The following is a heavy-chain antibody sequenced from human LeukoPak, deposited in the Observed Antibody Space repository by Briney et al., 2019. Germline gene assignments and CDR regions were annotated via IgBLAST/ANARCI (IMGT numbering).Heavy chain of an antibody. CDR1: GFTFSSYG. J-gene: IGHJ4*02. Sequence: GGSLRLSCAASGFTFSSYGMHWVRQAPGKGLEWVAVISYDGSNKYYADSVKGRFTISRDNSKNTLYLQMNSLRAEDTAVYYCAKEWGHYDILTGYLNWGQGTWSPSPQ. CDR3: AKEWGHYDILTGYLN. V-gene: IGHV3-30*18. CDR2: ISYDGSNK. D-gene: IGHD3-9*01.